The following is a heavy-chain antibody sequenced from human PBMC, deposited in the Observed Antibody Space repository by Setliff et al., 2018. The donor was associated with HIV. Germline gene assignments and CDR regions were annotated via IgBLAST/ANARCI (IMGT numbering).Heavy chain of an antibody. CDR1: GGTFTSSA. J-gene: IGHJ4*02. V-gene: IGHV1-46*01. D-gene: IGHD3-16*01. CDR2: INPSAVT. Sequence: ASVKVSCKASGGTFTSSAISWVRQARGQGLEWMGIINPSAVTSYGQKFQGRLTVTRDTSTSTVYMDLSSLRSEDTAVYYCVRGGGSSAYPPFEYWGQGTLVTVSS. CDR3: VRGGGSSAYPPFEY.